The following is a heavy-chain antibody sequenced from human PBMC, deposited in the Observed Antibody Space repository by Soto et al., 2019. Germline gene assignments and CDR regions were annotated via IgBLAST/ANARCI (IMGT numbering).Heavy chain of an antibody. V-gene: IGHV4-39*07. CDR1: GGSISSSSYY. D-gene: IGHD4-17*01. Sequence: SETLSLTCTVSGGSISSSSYYWGWIRQPPGKGLEWIGSIYYSGSTYYNPSLKSRVTISVDTSKNQFSLKLSSVTAADTAVYYCAREDYGGNSTLYYYGMDVWGQGTTVTVSS. CDR3: AREDYGGNSTLYYYGMDV. J-gene: IGHJ6*02. CDR2: IYYSGST.